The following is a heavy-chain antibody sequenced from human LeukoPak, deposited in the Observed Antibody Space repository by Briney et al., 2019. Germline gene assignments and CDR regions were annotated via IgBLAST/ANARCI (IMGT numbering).Heavy chain of an antibody. CDR3: ARDEPNYYDSSGYPDQYDY. J-gene: IGHJ4*02. CDR2: ISTYNGNT. D-gene: IGHD3-22*01. CDR1: GYTFTSYG. V-gene: IGHV1-18*01. Sequence: GASVKVSCKTSGYTFTSYGISWVRQAPGHGLEWMGWISTYNGNTNYAQNLQGRVIMTTDTSTSTAYMELSSLRSEDTAVYYCARDEPNYYDSSGYPDQYDYWGQGTLVTVSS.